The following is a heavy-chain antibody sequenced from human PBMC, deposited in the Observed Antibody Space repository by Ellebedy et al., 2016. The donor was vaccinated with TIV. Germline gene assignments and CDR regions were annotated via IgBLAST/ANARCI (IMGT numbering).Heavy chain of an antibody. J-gene: IGHJ4*02. CDR1: GFTFSSYG. D-gene: IGHD2-15*01. Sequence: GESLKISCAASGFTFSSYGMHWVRQAPGKGLEWVAVLWYDGSNKHYADSVKGRFTISRDNSKNTRYLQMNSLRAEDTALYYCARGWSVLAASPFDYWGQGTLVTVPS. CDR3: ARGWSVLAASPFDY. V-gene: IGHV3-33*01. CDR2: LWYDGSNK.